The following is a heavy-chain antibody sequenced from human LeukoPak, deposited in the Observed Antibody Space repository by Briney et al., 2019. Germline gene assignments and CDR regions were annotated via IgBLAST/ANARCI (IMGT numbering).Heavy chain of an antibody. V-gene: IGHV1-69*04. J-gene: IGHJ6*03. Sequence: ASVKVSCKASGGTFSSYAISWVRQAPGQGLEWMGRIIPILGIANYAQKFQGRVTITADKSTSTAYMELSSLRSEDTAVYYCARVLPLDDYYYYMDVWGKGTTVTVSS. D-gene: IGHD3-9*01. CDR2: IIPILGIA. CDR1: GGTFSSYA. CDR3: ARVLPLDDYYYYMDV.